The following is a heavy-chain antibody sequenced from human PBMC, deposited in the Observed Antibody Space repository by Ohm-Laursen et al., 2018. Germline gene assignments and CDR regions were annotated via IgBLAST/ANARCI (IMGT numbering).Heavy chain of an antibody. D-gene: IGHD3-10*01. Sequence: SLRLSCAASGFPFSAYSMNWVRQAPGKGLEWISYISNVVSVTWYADSVKGRFTISRDNPKSTLYLQMNSLRSEDTAVYYCAKDRGSDWYFDVWGRGTLVTVSS. V-gene: IGHV3-48*01. J-gene: IGHJ2*01. CDR1: GFPFSAYS. CDR3: AKDRGSDWYFDV. CDR2: ISNVVSVT.